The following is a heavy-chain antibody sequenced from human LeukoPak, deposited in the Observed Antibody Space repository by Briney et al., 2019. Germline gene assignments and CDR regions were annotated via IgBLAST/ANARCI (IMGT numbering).Heavy chain of an antibody. V-gene: IGHV3-66*01. CDR1: GFTVSSNY. D-gene: IGHD5-24*01. CDR2: IYSGGST. J-gene: IGHJ4*02. CDR3: ARDVFSLSVATTRNLDY. Sequence: PGGSLRLSCAASGFTVSSNYMSWVRQAPEKGLEWVSVIYSGGSTYYADSVKGRFTISRDNSKNTLYLQMNSLRAEDTAVYYCARDVFSLSVATTRNLDYWGQGTLVTVSS.